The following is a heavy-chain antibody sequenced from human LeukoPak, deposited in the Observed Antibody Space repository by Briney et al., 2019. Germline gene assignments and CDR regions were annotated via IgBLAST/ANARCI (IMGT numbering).Heavy chain of an antibody. Sequence: SETLSLTCTVSGGSIGLYHWTWIRQPPGKGLEWIGYIYYNGSTKYNVSLKSRVTISVDTSKNQFSLRLSSVSAADTAVYYCARDRAAGSDWLDPWGQGTLVTVSS. CDR2: IYYNGST. CDR1: GGSIGLYH. J-gene: IGHJ5*02. CDR3: ARDRAAGSDWLDP. V-gene: IGHV4-59*01. D-gene: IGHD3-10*01.